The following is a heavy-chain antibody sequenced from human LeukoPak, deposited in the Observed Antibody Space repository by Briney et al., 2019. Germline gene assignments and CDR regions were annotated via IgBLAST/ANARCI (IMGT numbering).Heavy chain of an antibody. CDR2: IIPIFGTA. J-gene: IGHJ4*02. V-gene: IGHV1-69*13. CDR1: GGTFSSYA. D-gene: IGHD6-13*01. CDR3: ARASDMHSSSWYYFDY. Sequence: ASVKVSCKASGGTFSSYAISWVRQAPGQGLEWIGGIIPIFGTANYAQKFQGRVTITADESTSTAYMELSSLRSEDTAVYYCARASDMHSSSWYYFDYWGQGTLVTVSS.